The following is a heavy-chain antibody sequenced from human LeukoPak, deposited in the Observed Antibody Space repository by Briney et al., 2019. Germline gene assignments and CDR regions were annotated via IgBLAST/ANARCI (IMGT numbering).Heavy chain of an antibody. CDR2: ISAYNGNT. Sequence: GASVTVSCKASGYTFTSYGISWVRQAPGQGLEWMGWISAYNGNTNYAQKLQGRVTMTTDTSTSTAYMELRSLRSDDTAVYYCARDPWAYGSGSYYTYYYYYGMDVWGQGTTVTVSS. D-gene: IGHD3-10*01. V-gene: IGHV1-18*01. J-gene: IGHJ6*02. CDR1: GYTFTSYG. CDR3: ARDPWAYGSGSYYTYYYYYGMDV.